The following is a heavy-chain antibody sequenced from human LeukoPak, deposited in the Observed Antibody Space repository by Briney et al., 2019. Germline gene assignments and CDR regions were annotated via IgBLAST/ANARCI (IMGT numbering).Heavy chain of an antibody. CDR1: GGTFSSYA. CDR3: ARDKCSGGSCLDY. V-gene: IGHV1-2*02. Sequence: GSSVKVSCKASGGTFSSYAINWVRQAPGQGLEWMGWINPNSGGTNYAQKFQGRVTMTRDTSISTAYMELSRLRSDDTAVYYCARDKCSGGSCLDYWGQGTLVTVSS. CDR2: INPNSGGT. D-gene: IGHD2-15*01. J-gene: IGHJ4*02.